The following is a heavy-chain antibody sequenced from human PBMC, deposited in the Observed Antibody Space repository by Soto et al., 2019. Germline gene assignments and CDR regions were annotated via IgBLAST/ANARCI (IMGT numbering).Heavy chain of an antibody. CDR2: ISGSGGST. V-gene: IGHV3-23*01. Sequence: GGSLRLSCAASGFTFSSYAMSWVRQAPGKGLEWVSAISGSGGSTYYADSVKGRFTISRDNSKNTLYLQMNSLRAEDTAVYYCAKGYCSSTSCYMGFYDYWGQGTLVTVSS. J-gene: IGHJ4*02. D-gene: IGHD2-2*02. CDR1: GFTFSSYA. CDR3: AKGYCSSTSCYMGFYDY.